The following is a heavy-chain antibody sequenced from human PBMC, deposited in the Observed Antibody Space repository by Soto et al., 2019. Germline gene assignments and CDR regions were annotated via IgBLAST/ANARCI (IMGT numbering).Heavy chain of an antibody. Sequence: SVKVSCKASGYTFTSYAMHWVRQAPGQGLEWMGGIIPIFGTANYAQKFQGRVTITADESTSTAYMELSSLRSEDTAVYYCATSLMITFGGVIVIKRYYGMDVWGQGTTVTVSS. CDR1: GYTFTSYA. CDR3: ATSLMITFGGVIVIKRYYGMDV. CDR2: IIPIFGTA. D-gene: IGHD3-16*02. J-gene: IGHJ6*02. V-gene: IGHV1-69*13.